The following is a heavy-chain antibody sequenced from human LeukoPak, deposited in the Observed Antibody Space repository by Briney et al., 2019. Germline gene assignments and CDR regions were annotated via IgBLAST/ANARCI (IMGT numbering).Heavy chain of an antibody. CDR1: GFTLSSYS. V-gene: IGHV3-48*01. CDR2: ISSSSSTI. J-gene: IGHJ4*02. D-gene: IGHD3-16*01. CDR3: ARGDYRGEDY. Sequence: GGSLRLSCAASGFTLSSYSMNWVRQAPGKGLEWVSYISSSSSTIYYADSVKGRFTISRHNSKNTLYLQMNSLRAEDTAVYYCARGDYRGEDYWGQGTLVTVSS.